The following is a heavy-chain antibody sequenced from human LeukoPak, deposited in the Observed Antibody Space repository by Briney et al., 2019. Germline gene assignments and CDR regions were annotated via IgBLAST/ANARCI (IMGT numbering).Heavy chain of an antibody. CDR1: GSTFSSYA. V-gene: IGHV3-23*01. CDR2: ISGSGGAT. CDR3: AKNWRSGWYVGDY. D-gene: IGHD6-19*01. J-gene: IGHJ4*02. Sequence: SEGSLRLSCAASGSTFSSYAMSWVRQAPGKGLEWVSAISGSGGATYHADSVKGRFTISRDNSKNTLYLQMNSLRAEDTAVYYCAKNWRSGWYVGDYWGQGTLVTVSS.